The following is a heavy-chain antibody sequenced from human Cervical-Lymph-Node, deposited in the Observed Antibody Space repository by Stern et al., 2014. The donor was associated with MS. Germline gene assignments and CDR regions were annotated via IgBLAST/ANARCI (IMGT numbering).Heavy chain of an antibody. D-gene: IGHD2-21*02. J-gene: IGHJ4*02. CDR2: INHSGST. V-gene: IGHV4-34*01. CDR3: ARRYCGGDCYSFDY. CDR1: GGSFSGYY. Sequence: QVQLQQWGAGLLKPSETLSLTCAVYGGSFSGYYWSWIRQPPGKGLEWIGEINHSGSTNYNPSLKSRVTISVDTSKNQFSLKLSSVTAADTAVYYCARRYCGGDCYSFDYWGQGTLVTVSS.